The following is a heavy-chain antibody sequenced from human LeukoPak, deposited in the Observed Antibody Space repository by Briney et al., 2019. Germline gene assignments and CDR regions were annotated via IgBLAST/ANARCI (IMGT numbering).Heavy chain of an antibody. D-gene: IGHD6-19*01. V-gene: IGHV1-2*02. J-gene: IGHJ4*02. Sequence: GASVKVSCKASGYTFTAYYMHWVRQAPGQGLEWLGWINPNSGDTNYAQNFQGRVAMTRDTSISTAYMELSSLRSDDTAVYYCARPDSSGWLDYWGQGTLVTVSS. CDR1: GYTFTAYY. CDR3: ARPDSSGWLDY. CDR2: INPNSGDT.